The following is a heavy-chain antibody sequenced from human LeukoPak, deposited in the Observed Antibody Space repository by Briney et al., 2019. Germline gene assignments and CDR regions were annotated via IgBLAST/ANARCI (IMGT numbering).Heavy chain of an antibody. D-gene: IGHD6-6*01. CDR3: ARGLYSSSFDY. CDR2: ISHSGST. CDR1: GGSFSGYY. J-gene: IGHJ4*02. V-gene: IGHV4-34*01. Sequence: PSETLSLTCAVYGGSFSGYYWSWIRQPPGKGLEWIGEISHSGSTNYNPSLKSRVTISVDTSKNQFSLKLSSVTAADTAVYYCARGLYSSSFDYWGQGTLVTVSS.